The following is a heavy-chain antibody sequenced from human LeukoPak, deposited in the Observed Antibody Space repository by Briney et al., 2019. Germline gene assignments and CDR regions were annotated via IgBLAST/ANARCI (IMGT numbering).Heavy chain of an antibody. Sequence: SETLSLTCAVSGGSISSYCWSWIRQPAGKGLEWIGRIYTSGSTNYTPSLKSRVTMSVVTSKNQFSLKLSSVTAADTAVYYCARGRRNPGYFDYWGQGTLVTVSS. D-gene: IGHD1-14*01. CDR1: GGSISSYC. J-gene: IGHJ4*02. CDR3: ARGRRNPGYFDY. CDR2: IYTSGST. V-gene: IGHV4-4*07.